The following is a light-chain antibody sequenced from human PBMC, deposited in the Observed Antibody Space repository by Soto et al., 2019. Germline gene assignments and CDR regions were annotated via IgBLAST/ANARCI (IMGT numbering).Light chain of an antibody. V-gene: IGKV3-20*01. J-gene: IGKJ1*01. CDR2: DVS. Sequence: EIVLTQSPGTLSLSPGERATPSCRSSHSVSSSYLAWYQQKPGQAPRLLIYDVSSRATGIPDRFSGSGSGTDFTLTISRLQPVDFAVYYCQQYGISPTFGQGTKVEIK. CDR1: HSVSSSY. CDR3: QQYGISPT.